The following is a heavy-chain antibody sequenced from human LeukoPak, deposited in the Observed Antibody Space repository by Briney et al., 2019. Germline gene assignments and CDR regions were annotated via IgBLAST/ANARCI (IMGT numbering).Heavy chain of an antibody. CDR3: ARRDGYIIGFFDY. CDR1: GGSISSSSHY. Sequence: SETLSLTCTVSGGSISSSSHYWGWIRQPPGKGLEWIGSIYYSGSTYYNPPLKSRVPISVDTSKNQFPLKLSSVTAADTAVYYCARRDGYIIGFFDYWGQGTLVTVSS. CDR2: IYYSGST. D-gene: IGHD5-24*01. J-gene: IGHJ4*02. V-gene: IGHV4-39*01.